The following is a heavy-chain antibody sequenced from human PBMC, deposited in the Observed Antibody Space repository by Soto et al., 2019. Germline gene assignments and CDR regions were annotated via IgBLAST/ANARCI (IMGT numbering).Heavy chain of an antibody. D-gene: IGHD3-22*01. CDR2: IDPSDSQT. CDR3: ARQIYDSDTGPNFQYYFDS. Sequence: GESLKISCKGSGYSFAGYWITWVRQKPGKGLEWMGRIDPSDSQTYYSPSFRGHVTISVTKSITTVFLQWSSLRASDTAMYYCARQIYDSDTGPNFQYYFDSWGQGTPVTVPQ. J-gene: IGHJ4*02. V-gene: IGHV5-10-1*01. CDR1: GYSFAGYW.